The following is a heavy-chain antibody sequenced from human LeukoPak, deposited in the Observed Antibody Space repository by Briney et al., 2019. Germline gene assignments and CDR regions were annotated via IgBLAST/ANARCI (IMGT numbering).Heavy chain of an antibody. D-gene: IGHD6-19*01. V-gene: IGHV4-59*01. CDR1: GGSISSYY. Sequence: SETLSLTCTVSGGSISSYYWSWIRQPPGKGLEWIGYIYYSGSTNYNPSLKSRVTISVDTSKNQFSLKLSSVTAADTAVYYCARDGGVVAGFGAKPDAFDIWGQGTMVTVSS. CDR3: ARDGGVVAGFGAKPDAFDI. CDR2: IYYSGST. J-gene: IGHJ3*02.